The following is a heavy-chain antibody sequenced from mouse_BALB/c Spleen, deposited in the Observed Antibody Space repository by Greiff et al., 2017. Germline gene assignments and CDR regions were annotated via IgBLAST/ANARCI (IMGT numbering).Heavy chain of an antibody. J-gene: IGHJ2*01. Sequence: EVMLVESGGGLVQPGGSRKLSCAASGFTFSSFGMHWVRQAPEKGLEWVAYISSGSSTIYYADTVKGRFTISRDNPKNTLFLQMTSLRSEDTAMYYCAREGIYYDYPFDYWGQGTTLTVSS. D-gene: IGHD2-4*01. CDR1: GFTFSSFG. V-gene: IGHV5-17*02. CDR3: AREGIYYDYPFDY. CDR2: ISSGSSTI.